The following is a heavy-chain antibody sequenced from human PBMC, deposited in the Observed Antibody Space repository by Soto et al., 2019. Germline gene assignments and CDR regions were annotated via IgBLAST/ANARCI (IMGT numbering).Heavy chain of an antibody. J-gene: IGHJ5*02. CDR2: INPSGGST. D-gene: IGHD4-4*01. Sequence: GASVKVSCKASGYTFTSYYMHWVRQAPGQGLEWMGIINPSGGSTSYAQKFQGRVTMTRDTSTSTVCMELSSLRSEDTAVYYCARITTSNWFDPWGQGTLVTVSS. CDR3: ARITTSNWFDP. V-gene: IGHV1-46*01. CDR1: GYTFTSYY.